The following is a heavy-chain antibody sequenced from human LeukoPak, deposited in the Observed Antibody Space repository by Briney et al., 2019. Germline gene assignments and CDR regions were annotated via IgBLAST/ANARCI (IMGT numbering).Heavy chain of an antibody. CDR1: GFTFSSYG. D-gene: IGHD6-13*01. V-gene: IGHV3-30*18. Sequence: QPGGSLRLSRAASGFTFSSYGMHWVRQAPGKGLEWVAVISYDGSNKYYADSVKGRFTISRDNSKNTLYLQMNSLRAEDTAVYYCAKATYAAAGTDRWFDPWGQGTLVTVSS. CDR2: ISYDGSNK. CDR3: AKATYAAAGTDRWFDP. J-gene: IGHJ5*02.